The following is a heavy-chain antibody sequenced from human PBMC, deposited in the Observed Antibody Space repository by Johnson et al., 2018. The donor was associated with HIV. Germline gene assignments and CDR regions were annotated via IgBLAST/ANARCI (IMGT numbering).Heavy chain of an antibody. CDR3: AKVGAQQWDAFDI. CDR2: ISWNSGSI. CDR1: GFTFDDYA. D-gene: IGHD3-16*01. Sequence: VQLVESGGGLVQPGRSLRLSCAASGFTFDDYARHWVRQAPGKGLEWVSGISWNSGSIGYADSVKGRFTISRDNAKNSLYLQMNSLRAEDTALYYCAKVGAQQWDAFDIWGQGTMVTVSS. V-gene: IGHV3-9*01. J-gene: IGHJ3*02.